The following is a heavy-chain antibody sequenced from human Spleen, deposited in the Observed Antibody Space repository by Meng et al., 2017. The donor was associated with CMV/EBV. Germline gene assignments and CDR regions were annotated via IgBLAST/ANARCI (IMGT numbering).Heavy chain of an antibody. Sequence: CAVSGTPISTSNWWSWVPQPPDKGLEWIGEVYHSGYTNYNPSLKSRVTMSVDRSKNQFSLKLSSVTAADTAVYYCARVTEYGGNCFDSWGQGTLVTVSS. J-gene: IGHJ4*02. CDR3: ARVTEYGGNCFDS. CDR2: VYHSGYT. CDR1: GTPISTSNW. V-gene: IGHV4-4*02. D-gene: IGHD4/OR15-4a*01.